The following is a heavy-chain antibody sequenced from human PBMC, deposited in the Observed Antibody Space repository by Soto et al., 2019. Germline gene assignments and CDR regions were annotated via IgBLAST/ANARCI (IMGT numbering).Heavy chain of an antibody. CDR1: GGSVSSGSYY. V-gene: IGHV4-61*01. D-gene: IGHD6-19*01. CDR3: ARKQWVVPNWFDP. CDR2: IYYSGST. Sequence: PSETLSLTXTVSGGSVSSGSYYWSWIRQPPGKGLEWIGYIYYSGSTNYNPPLKSRVTISVDKSKNEFSLKMISVTAADTAVYYCARKQWVVPNWFDPWGQGTRVTVSS. J-gene: IGHJ5*02.